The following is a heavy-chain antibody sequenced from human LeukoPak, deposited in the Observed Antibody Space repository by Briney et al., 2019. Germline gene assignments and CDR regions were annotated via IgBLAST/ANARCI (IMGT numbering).Heavy chain of an antibody. Sequence: SETLSLTCTVSGGSISSSSYYWGWIRQPPGKGLEWIGSIYYSGSTYYNPSLKSRVTISVDTSKNQFSLKLSSVTAADTAVYYCARDNYYDSSVFDYWGQGTLVTVSS. J-gene: IGHJ4*02. V-gene: IGHV4-39*07. CDR3: ARDNYYDSSVFDY. CDR1: GGSISSSSYY. D-gene: IGHD3-22*01. CDR2: IYYSGST.